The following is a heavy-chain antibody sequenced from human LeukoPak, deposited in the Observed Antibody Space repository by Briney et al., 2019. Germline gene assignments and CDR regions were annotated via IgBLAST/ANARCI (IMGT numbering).Heavy chain of an antibody. D-gene: IGHD3-16*02. Sequence: GGSLRLSCAASGFTFSSYEMNWVRQAPGKGLEWVSYISSSGSTIYYADSVKGRFTISRDNAKNSLYLQMNSLRAEDTAVYYCARGQYDYVWGSYRTIDYWGQGTLVTVSS. J-gene: IGHJ4*02. V-gene: IGHV3-48*03. CDR1: GFTFSSYE. CDR3: ARGQYDYVWGSYRTIDY. CDR2: ISSSGSTI.